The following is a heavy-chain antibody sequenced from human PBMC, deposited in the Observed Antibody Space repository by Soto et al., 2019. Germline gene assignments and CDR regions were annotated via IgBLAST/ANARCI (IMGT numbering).Heavy chain of an antibody. CDR2: IDPSDSYT. D-gene: IGHD6-6*01. V-gene: IGHV5-10-1*01. J-gene: IGHJ6*02. CDR1: GYSFTSYW. Sequence: GESLKISCKGSGYSFTSYWISWVRQMPGKGLEWMGRIDPSDSYTNYSPSFQGHVTISADKSISTAYLQWSSLKASDTAMYYCARHGDSSPSHYYYYGMDVWGQGTTVTVSS. CDR3: ARHGDSSPSHYYYYGMDV.